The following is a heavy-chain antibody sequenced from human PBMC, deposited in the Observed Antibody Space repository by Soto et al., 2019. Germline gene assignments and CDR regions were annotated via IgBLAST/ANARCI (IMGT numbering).Heavy chain of an antibody. CDR1: GFTFSGSA. Sequence: PGESLNISCAASGFTFSGSAMHWVRQASGKGLEWVGRIRSKANSYAAAYAASVKGRFTISRDDSKNTAYLQMNSLKTEDTAVYYCTRHVSSEWDLWYPDAFEISTQGTMAIV. D-gene: IGHD6-19*01. CDR2: IRSKANSYAA. J-gene: IGHJ3*02. CDR3: TRHVSSEWDLWYPDAFEI. V-gene: IGHV3-73*01.